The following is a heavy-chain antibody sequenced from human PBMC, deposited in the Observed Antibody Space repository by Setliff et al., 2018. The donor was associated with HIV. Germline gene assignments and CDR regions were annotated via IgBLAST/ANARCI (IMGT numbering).Heavy chain of an antibody. D-gene: IGHD1-26*01. V-gene: IGHV4-39*07. CDR2: IYHSGST. CDR3: ARDGDSGTLYDAFDI. J-gene: IGHJ3*02. CDR1: GGSISRGSYS. Sequence: SETLSLTCTVSGGSISRGSYSWGWIRQPPGKGLEWIGSIYHSGSTYYNPSLKSRVTISVDTSTDQFSLKVSSVTAADTAVYYCARDGDSGTLYDAFDIWGQGTMVTVSS.